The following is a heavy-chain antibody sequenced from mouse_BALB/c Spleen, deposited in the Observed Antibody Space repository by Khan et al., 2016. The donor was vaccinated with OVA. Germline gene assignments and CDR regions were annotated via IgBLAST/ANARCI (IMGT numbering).Heavy chain of an antibody. CDR1: GYIFTSYY. J-gene: IGHJ3*01. CDR3: TRSGYGSFAY. CDR2: INPNNGGT. D-gene: IGHD2-2*01. V-gene: IGHV1S81*02. Sequence: QVQLKESGAELVKPAPSVKLSCKASGYIFTSYYMYWVKQRPGQGLEWIGEINPNNGGTNFNDKFKSKATLTVDNSYSTAYMQLCSMTSEDTAVYYCTRSGYGSFAYWGQGTMVTVSA.